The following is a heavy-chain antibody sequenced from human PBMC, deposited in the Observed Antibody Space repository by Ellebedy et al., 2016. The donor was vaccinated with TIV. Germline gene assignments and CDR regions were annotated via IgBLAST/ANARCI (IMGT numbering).Heavy chain of an antibody. J-gene: IGHJ5*02. V-gene: IGHV3-66*01. D-gene: IGHD3-10*01. CDR2: IYKNGGT. CDR3: ARDPGGGGDYGDNWFDP. Sequence: GGSLRLSCAASGFTVSDYFMTWVRQAPGKGLEWVSVIYKNGGTNYTDSMNGRFTITRDDSKNTLYLQMNSLRAEDTAVYYCARDPGGGGDYGDNWFDPWGQGTLVTVSS. CDR1: GFTVSDYF.